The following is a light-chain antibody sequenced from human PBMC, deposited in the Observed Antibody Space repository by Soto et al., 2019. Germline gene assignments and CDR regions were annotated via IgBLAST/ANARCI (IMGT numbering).Light chain of an antibody. CDR1: QGTSNY. V-gene: IGKV1-27*01. J-gene: IGKJ1*01. CDR3: QKYNSAPTWT. CDR2: AAS. Sequence: DIQMTQSPSSLSASVGDRVTITCRASQGTSNYLAWYQHKPGKVPKLLIYAASTLQSGVPSRFRGSGSGTYFTLTINSLQPEDVATYYCQKYNSAPTWTFGQGTKVEI.